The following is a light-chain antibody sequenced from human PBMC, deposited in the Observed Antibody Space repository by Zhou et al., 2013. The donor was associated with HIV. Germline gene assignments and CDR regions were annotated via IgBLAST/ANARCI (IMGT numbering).Light chain of an antibody. CDR2: GNA. CDR1: RSNIGSNL. Sequence: QSVLTQPPSASGTPGQRVTISCSGSRSNIGSNLVNWYQQIPGSAPKLLIYGNAHRPSGVPDRFSGSKSGTSASLAITGLQAEDEADYYCQSYDMSLGGSGVFGGGTKLTVL. J-gene: IGLJ3*02. V-gene: IGLV1-44*01. CDR3: QSYDMSLGGSGV.